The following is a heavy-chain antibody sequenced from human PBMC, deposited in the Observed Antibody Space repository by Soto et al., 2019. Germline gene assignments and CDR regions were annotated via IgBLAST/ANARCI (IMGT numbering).Heavy chain of an antibody. CDR3: ARGRYGDY. D-gene: IGHD1-1*01. CDR2: ISAHNGNT. Sequence: QVHLVQSGAEVKKPGASVKVSCKGSGYAFTTYGITWVRQAPGQGLEWMGWISAHNGNTNYAEKLQCRVTVTRDTSTSTAYMELRSLRYDDTAVYYCARGRYGDYWGQGALVTVSS. J-gene: IGHJ4*02. CDR1: GYAFTTYG. V-gene: IGHV1-18*01.